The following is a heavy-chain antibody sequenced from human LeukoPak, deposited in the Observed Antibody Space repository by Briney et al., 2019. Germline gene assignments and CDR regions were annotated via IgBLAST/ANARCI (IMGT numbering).Heavy chain of an antibody. CDR1: GGTFSSYA. Sequence: SVKVSCKASGGTFSSYAISWVRQAPGQGLEWMGGIIPIFGTANYAQKFQGRVTITADESTSTAYMELSSLRSEDTAVYYCAKASLGLVMNGYFDYWGQGTLVTVSS. CDR3: AKASLGLVMNGYFDY. V-gene: IGHV1-69*13. J-gene: IGHJ4*02. CDR2: IIPIFGTA. D-gene: IGHD3/OR15-3a*01.